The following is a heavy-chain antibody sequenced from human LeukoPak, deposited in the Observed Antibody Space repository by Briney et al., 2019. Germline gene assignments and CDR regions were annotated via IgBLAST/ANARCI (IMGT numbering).Heavy chain of an antibody. CDR2: IYPGDSDT. CDR3: ARHISDCGGDCPFDY. D-gene: IGHD2-21*02. Sequence: GKSLKISCHGSGYRFTSYWIGWVRQMPGKGLEWMGMIYPGDSDTRYSPSFQGHVTISADKSISTAYLQWNSLKASDTAMYYCARHISDCGGDCPFDYWGQGTLVTVSS. CDR1: GYRFTSYW. J-gene: IGHJ4*02. V-gene: IGHV5-51*01.